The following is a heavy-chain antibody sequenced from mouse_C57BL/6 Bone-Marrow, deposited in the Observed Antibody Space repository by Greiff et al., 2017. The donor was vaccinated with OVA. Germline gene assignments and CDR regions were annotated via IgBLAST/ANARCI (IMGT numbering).Heavy chain of an antibody. J-gene: IGHJ3*01. V-gene: IGHV1-55*01. CDR1: GYTFTSYW. CDR3: ARSRWLPPWFAY. D-gene: IGHD2-3*01. Sequence: QVQLKQPGAELVKPGASVKMSCKASGYTFTSYWITWVKQRPGQGLEWIGDIYPGSGSTNYNEKFKSKATLTVDTSSSTAYMQLSSLTSEDSAVYYCARSRWLPPWFAYWGQGTLVTVSA. CDR2: IYPGSGST.